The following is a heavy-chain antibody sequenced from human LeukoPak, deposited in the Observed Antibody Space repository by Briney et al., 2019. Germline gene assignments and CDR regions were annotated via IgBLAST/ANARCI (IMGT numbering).Heavy chain of an antibody. Sequence: GGSLRLSCAVSGFTFDDYAMHWVRRAPGKGLEWVSGISWNSGSIGYADSVKGRFTISRDNAKNSLYLQMNSLRAEDTALYYCAKAAGYSSSWYYFDYWGQGTLVTVSS. CDR2: ISWNSGSI. CDR3: AKAAGYSSSWYYFDY. D-gene: IGHD6-13*01. CDR1: GFTFDDYA. J-gene: IGHJ4*02. V-gene: IGHV3-9*01.